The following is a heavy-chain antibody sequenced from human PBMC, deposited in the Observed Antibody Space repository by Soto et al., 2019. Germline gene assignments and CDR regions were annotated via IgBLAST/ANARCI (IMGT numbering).Heavy chain of an antibody. D-gene: IGHD1-26*01. CDR2: ISYDGGHS. Sequence: QVLLVESGGGVVQPGRSLRLSCAASGFTFSSYGIHWVRQAPGKGLEWVAVISYDGGHSDYADSVKGRFTISRDNSKNTLYLQMNSLRAEDTAVYYCAKEEVGHYFEYWGQGTLVTVSS. CDR3: AKEEVGHYFEY. J-gene: IGHJ4*02. V-gene: IGHV3-30*18. CDR1: GFTFSSYG.